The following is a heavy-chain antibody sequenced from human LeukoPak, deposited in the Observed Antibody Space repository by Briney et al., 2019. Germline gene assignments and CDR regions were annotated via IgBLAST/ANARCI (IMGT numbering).Heavy chain of an antibody. CDR3: ATDPYDHDAFDI. CDR1: GYTLTELS. V-gene: IGHV1-24*01. D-gene: IGHD3-3*01. CDR2: FDPEDGET. Sequence: ASVKVSCKVSGYTLTELSMHWVRQAPGKGLEWMGGFDPEDGETIYAQKFQGTVTMTEDTSTDTAYMELSSLRSEDTAVYYCATDPYDHDAFDIWGQGTMVTVSS. J-gene: IGHJ3*02.